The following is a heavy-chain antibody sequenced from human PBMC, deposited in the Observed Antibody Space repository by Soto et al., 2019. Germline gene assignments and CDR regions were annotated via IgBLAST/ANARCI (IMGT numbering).Heavy chain of an antibody. CDR2: IYYSGST. CDR1: GGSISSYY. D-gene: IGHD1-26*01. V-gene: IGHV4-59*01. Sequence: SETLSLTCTVSGGSISSYYWSWIRQPPGKGLEWIGYIYYSGSTNYNPSLKSRVAISVDTSKNQFSLKLSSVTAADTAVYYCARRWGPTFDFWGQGTLVTVSS. J-gene: IGHJ4*02. CDR3: ARRWGPTFDF.